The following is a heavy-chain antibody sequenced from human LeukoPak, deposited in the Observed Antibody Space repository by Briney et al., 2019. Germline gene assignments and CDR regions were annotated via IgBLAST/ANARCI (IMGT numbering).Heavy chain of an antibody. V-gene: IGHV4-59*01. CDR1: GGSISSYY. D-gene: IGHD3-16*01. J-gene: IGHJ6*03. CDR3: TKSPTYHYYYMDV. Sequence: SETLSLTCTVSGGSISSYYWSWIRQPPGKGLEWIGYIYYSGNTNYNPSLQSRVTISVDTSKNRFSLKLSSVTAADTAVYYCTKSPTYHYYYMDVWGKGTTVTVSS. CDR2: IYYSGNT.